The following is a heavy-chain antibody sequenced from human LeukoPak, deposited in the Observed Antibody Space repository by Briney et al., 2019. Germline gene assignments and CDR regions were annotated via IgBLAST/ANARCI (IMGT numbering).Heavy chain of an antibody. CDR1: DYSFSSGYY. Sequence: SETLSLTCTVSDYSFSSGYYWGWIRQPPGKGLEWIGSIYHSGNSYYNPSLKSRATISVDTSKNHFSLRLRSVTAADTAIYYCARAETYRSGWYDAFFDYWGQGNLVTVSS. CDR3: ARAETYRSGWYDAFFDY. V-gene: IGHV4-38-2*02. D-gene: IGHD6-19*01. CDR2: IYHSGNS. J-gene: IGHJ4*02.